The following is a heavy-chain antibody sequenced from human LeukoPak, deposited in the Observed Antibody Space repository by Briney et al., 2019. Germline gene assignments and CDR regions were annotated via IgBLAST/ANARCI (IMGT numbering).Heavy chain of an antibody. V-gene: IGHV3-20*04. CDR1: GFTLDDYG. CDR2: INWNGGST. D-gene: IGHD3-22*01. Sequence: RAGGSLRLSCAASGFTLDDYGMSWVRQAPGKGLEWVSGINWNGGSTGYADSVKGRFTISRDNAKNSLYLQMNSLRAEDTALYYCARADYYDSSGFIDYWGQGTLVTVSS. CDR3: ARADYYDSSGFIDY. J-gene: IGHJ4*02.